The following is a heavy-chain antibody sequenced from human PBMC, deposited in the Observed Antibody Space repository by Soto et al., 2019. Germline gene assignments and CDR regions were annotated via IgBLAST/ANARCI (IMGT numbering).Heavy chain of an antibody. CDR1: GFTFISYA. Sequence: GGSLRLSCAASGFTFISYAMSWVRQAPGKGLEWVSAISGSGGSTYYAESVKGRFTISRDNSKNMLYLQVDGLTAEDTAVYYCAKDDLDVKGGSRVVGSGPVGDLWGRGTLVTVSS. J-gene: IGHJ5*02. D-gene: IGHD2-2*01. V-gene: IGHV3-23*01. CDR3: AKDDLDVKGGSRVVGSGPVGDL. CDR2: ISGSGGST.